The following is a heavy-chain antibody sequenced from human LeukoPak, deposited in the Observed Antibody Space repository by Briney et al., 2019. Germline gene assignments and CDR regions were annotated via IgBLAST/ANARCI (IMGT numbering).Heavy chain of an antibody. CDR3: ARVEEGYGSGRRENYYYYRMDV. J-gene: IGHJ6*04. Sequence: SETLSLTCTVTGGSISSYYWSWIRQPPGKGLEWIGYIYYRGITNYNLSLKSRVTISVDTSKNQFSLKLSSVTAADTAVDYCARVEEGYGSGRRENYYYYRMDVWGKGTTVTISS. V-gene: IGHV4-59*01. D-gene: IGHD3-10*01. CDR1: GGSISSYY. CDR2: IYYRGIT.